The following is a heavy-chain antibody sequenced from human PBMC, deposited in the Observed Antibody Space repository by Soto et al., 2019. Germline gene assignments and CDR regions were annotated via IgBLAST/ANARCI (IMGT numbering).Heavy chain of an antibody. CDR2: ISYDGSSK. V-gene: IGHV3-30*03. CDR3: ARRLGYCSGGSCYLGGTDV. J-gene: IGHJ6*02. D-gene: IGHD2-15*01. CDR1: GFSFRTYG. Sequence: GGSLRLSCAASGFSFRTYGMHWVRQAPGKGLEWVALISYDGSSKYYADSVKGRLTISRDNSKNTLYLQMNSLRAEDTAVYYCARRLGYCSGGSCYLGGTDVWGQGTTVTVSS.